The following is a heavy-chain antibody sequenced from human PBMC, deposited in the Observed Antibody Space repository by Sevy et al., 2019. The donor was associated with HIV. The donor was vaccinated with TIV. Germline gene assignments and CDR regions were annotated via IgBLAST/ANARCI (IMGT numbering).Heavy chain of an antibody. V-gene: IGHV1-2*02. J-gene: IGHJ4*02. Sequence: ASVKVSCKASGYTFTGYYMHWVRQAPGQGLEWMGCINPNSGGTNYAQMFQGRVTMTRDTSISTAYMELSRLRSDDTAVYYCARAFERVNVDYWGQGTLVTVSS. CDR1: GYTFTGYY. D-gene: IGHD2-8*01. CDR3: ARAFERVNVDY. CDR2: INPNSGGT.